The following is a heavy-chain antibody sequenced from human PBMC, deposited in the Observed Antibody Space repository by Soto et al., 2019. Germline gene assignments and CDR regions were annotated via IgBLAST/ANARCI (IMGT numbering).Heavy chain of an antibody. CDR3: ARDSTRRGACDI. Sequence: SETLSLTCAISCGSFIVYYWIWIRQSPEKGLEWLGEVNHAGSSNYNPSLRSRVTISVDTSKNQFSLKLSSVTAADTAVYFCARDSTRRGACDIWGQGTMVTVSS. V-gene: IGHV4-34*01. D-gene: IGHD4-4*01. CDR2: VNHAGSS. J-gene: IGHJ3*02. CDR1: CGSFIVYY.